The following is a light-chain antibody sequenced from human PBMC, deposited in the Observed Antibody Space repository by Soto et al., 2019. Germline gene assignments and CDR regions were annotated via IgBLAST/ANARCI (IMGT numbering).Light chain of an antibody. CDR3: QQCYSNPRT. CDR2: AAS. CDR1: QSISTY. J-gene: IGKJ2*02. V-gene: IGKV1-39*01. Sequence: DIPLTQSPSSLSASVGDRVTITCRASQSISTYLNWYKQIPGKAPKLLIYAASTLQSGVPSRFSGDGSGTDFTLTISSLQPEDFATYFCQQCYSNPRTFGQGTKLQI.